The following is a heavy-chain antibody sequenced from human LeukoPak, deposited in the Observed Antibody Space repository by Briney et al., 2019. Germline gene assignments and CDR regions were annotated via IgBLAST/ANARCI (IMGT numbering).Heavy chain of an antibody. CDR1: GLSFSTAW. Sequence: GGSLRLSCAASGLSFSTAWMGWVRQAPGKGLEWVANIKQDGSEKYYVDSAKGRFTISRDNAKNSLYLQMNSLTAEDTAVYYCATDLGSSRPNFWGQGILVTVSS. CDR2: IKQDGSEK. V-gene: IGHV3-7*01. J-gene: IGHJ4*02. D-gene: IGHD6-13*01. CDR3: ATDLGSSRPNF.